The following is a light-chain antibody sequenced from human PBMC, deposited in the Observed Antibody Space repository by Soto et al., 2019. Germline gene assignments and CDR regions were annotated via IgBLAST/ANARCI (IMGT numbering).Light chain of an antibody. Sequence: DIQMTQSPSSVSASVGDSVTITCRASQGVSDWVAWYQQKPGEAPKLLIYGSSSLLSGVPSRFSGTRSGTDFTLTISSLQSEDFAVYYCQQYNDWPLTFGGGTKVDIK. CDR3: QQYNDWPLT. CDR2: GSS. V-gene: IGKV1-12*01. J-gene: IGKJ4*01. CDR1: QGVSDW.